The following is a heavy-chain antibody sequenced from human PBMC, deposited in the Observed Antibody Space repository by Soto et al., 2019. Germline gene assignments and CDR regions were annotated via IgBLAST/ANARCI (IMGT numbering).Heavy chain of an antibody. V-gene: IGHV3-23*01. CDR2: LSVDSSDR. D-gene: IGHD3-22*01. CDR3: VRYPPSDTTGLYYPGYLAY. J-gene: IGHJ4*02. Sequence: GGSLRLSCAASGFTFRNYAMSWVRQAPGKGLEWVSSLSVDSSDRYYAASVLGRFTLSRDYSKNTLFLHMTGLRADDTAIYYCVRYPPSDTTGLYYPGYLAYWGVGTLVTVSS. CDR1: GFTFRNYA.